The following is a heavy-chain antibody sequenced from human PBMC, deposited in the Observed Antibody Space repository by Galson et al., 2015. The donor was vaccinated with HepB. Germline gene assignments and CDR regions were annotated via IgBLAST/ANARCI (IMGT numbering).Heavy chain of an antibody. CDR3: ATSSRHSSGWYYYGMDV. CDR1: GYTLTELS. D-gene: IGHD6-19*01. V-gene: IGHV1-24*01. Sequence: SVKVSCKVSGYTLTELSMHWVRQAPGKGLEWMGGFDPEDAETIYAQKFQGRVTMTEDTSTDTAYMELSSLRSEDTAVFYCATSSRHSSGWYYYGMDVWGQGTTVTVSS. CDR2: FDPEDAET. J-gene: IGHJ6*02.